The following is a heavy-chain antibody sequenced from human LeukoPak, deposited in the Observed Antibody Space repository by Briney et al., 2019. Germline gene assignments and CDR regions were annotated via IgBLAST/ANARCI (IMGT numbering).Heavy chain of an antibody. V-gene: IGHV4-59*08. CDR3: ARQPYMLGAYYFDY. D-gene: IGHD1-26*01. CDR2: IFYSGSN. Sequence: AESLSLTCTVSGRSMSSYYWSWVRQPPGKGLEWIGYIFYSGSNNYNPFLKSRVTLSVDTSKNQYSLKLGSVTAEKTAVYYCARQPYMLGAYYFDYWGQGTLVAVSS. CDR1: GRSMSSYY. J-gene: IGHJ4*02.